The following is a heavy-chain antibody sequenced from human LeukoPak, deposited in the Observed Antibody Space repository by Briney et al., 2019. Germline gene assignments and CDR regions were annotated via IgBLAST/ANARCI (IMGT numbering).Heavy chain of an antibody. CDR3: AKGCDSSDCDASRLFDS. D-gene: IGHD2-2*01. J-gene: IGHJ5*01. CDR2: ISAYNGNT. CDR1: GYTFTSYG. Sequence: ASVKVSCKASGYTFTSYGISWVRQAPGQGLEWMGWISAYNGNTNYAQKLQGRVTMTTDTSTSTAYMELRSLRSDDTALYYCAKGCDSSDCDASRLFDSWGQGTLVTVSS. V-gene: IGHV1-18*01.